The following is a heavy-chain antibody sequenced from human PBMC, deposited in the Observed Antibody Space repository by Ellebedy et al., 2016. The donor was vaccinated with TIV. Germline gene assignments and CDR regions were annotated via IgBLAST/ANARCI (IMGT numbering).Heavy chain of an antibody. CDR3: VRDKSSGSTYGSHFDY. J-gene: IGHJ4*02. Sequence: GESLKISXAASGFTFSSHAMSWVRQAPGKGLEWVSGISDSGSTIYYADSVKGRFTISRDNAKNSLCLQMNSLRAEDTAVYYCVRDKSSGSTYGSHFDYWGQGSLVTVSS. CDR1: GFTFSSHA. V-gene: IGHV3-23*01. CDR2: ISDSGSTI. D-gene: IGHD5-18*01.